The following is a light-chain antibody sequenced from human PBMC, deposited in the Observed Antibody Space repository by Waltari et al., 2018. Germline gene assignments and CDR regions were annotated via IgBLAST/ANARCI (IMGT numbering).Light chain of an antibody. CDR1: SNDVGPFDR. V-gene: IGLV2-18*01. CDR2: EGS. Sequence: QSALTQPPSVSGSPGQSVTISCTGTSNDVGPFDRVSWYQQPPGTAPKLLIFEGSNRPTGGPDRVSGSTSGNTASLSMSGRQAEDEADYYCCLYTTNFYVFAPAAKVTVL. J-gene: IGLJ1*01. CDR3: CLYTTNFYV.